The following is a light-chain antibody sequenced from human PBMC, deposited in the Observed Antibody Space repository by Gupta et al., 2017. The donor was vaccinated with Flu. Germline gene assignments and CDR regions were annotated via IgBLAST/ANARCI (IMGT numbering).Light chain of an antibody. CDR3: QQRSNWPPIT. V-gene: IGKV3-11*01. Sequence: VLTQSPATLSLSPGERATLSCRASQSVSSYLAWYQQKPGQAPRLLIYDASNRATGIPARFSGSGSGTDFTLTISSLEPEDFAVYYCQQRSNWPPITFGQGTRLEIK. J-gene: IGKJ5*01. CDR1: QSVSSY. CDR2: DAS.